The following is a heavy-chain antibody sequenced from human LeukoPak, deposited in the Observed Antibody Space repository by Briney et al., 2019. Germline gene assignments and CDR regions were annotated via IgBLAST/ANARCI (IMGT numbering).Heavy chain of an antibody. Sequence: SSETLSLTCTVSGGSINSYYWGWIRQPPGKGLEWIGSNSGSTYYNPSLKSRVTISVDTSKNQFSVKLSSVTAADTAVYYCARSIRGYSSGWYYFDYWGQGTLITVSS. CDR2: NSGST. CDR3: ARSIRGYSSGWYYFDY. V-gene: IGHV4-59*12. D-gene: IGHD6-19*01. J-gene: IGHJ4*02. CDR1: GGSINSYY.